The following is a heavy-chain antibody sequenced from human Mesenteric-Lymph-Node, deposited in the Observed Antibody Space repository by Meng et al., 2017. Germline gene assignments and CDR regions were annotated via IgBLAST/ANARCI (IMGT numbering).Heavy chain of an antibody. CDR2: IYHSGGT. D-gene: IGHD6-19*01. CDR3: ARDPYATGWAG. J-gene: IGHJ4*02. CDR1: GGSFSGYY. Sequence: VQLQEWGAGLLKPSETLSLTCAVYGGSFSGYYWSWIRQPPGKGLEWIGEIYHSGGTNYNPSLRGRVTISLDKSKNQFSLTLRSVTAADTAVYYCARDPYATGWAGWGQGTLVTVSS. V-gene: IGHV4-34*01.